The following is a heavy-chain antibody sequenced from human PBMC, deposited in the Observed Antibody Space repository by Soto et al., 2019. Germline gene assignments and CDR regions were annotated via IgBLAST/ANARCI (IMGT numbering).Heavy chain of an antibody. CDR1: GYSISSGYY. CDR3: VGETDYCSSTSCFRLIDY. D-gene: IGHD2-2*01. Sequence: KASETLSLTCAVAGYSISSGYYWGWIRQPPGKGLEWIGSIYHSGSTYYNPSLKSRVTISVDTSKNQFSLKLSSVTAADTAVYYCVGETDYCSSTSCFRLIDYWGQGTLVTVSS. J-gene: IGHJ4*02. CDR2: IYHSGST. V-gene: IGHV4-38-2*01.